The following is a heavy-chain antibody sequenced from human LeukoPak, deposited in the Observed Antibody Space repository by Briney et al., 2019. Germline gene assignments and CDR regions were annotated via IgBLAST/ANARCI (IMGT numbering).Heavy chain of an antibody. Sequence: GGPLRFSGAPSGFTVISTYMNWVRKAPGKGLEWVSVIYSGGSTYYADSVKGRFTISRDNSKNTLYLQMNTLRAEDTVVYYCARRYSSGWWIDYWGQGTLVTVSS. J-gene: IGHJ4*02. CDR1: GFTVISTY. V-gene: IGHV3-53*01. D-gene: IGHD6-19*01. CDR3: ARRYSSGWWIDY. CDR2: IYSGGST.